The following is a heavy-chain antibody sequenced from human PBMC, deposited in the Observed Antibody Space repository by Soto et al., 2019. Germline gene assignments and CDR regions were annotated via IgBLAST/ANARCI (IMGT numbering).Heavy chain of an antibody. CDR1: GYTLTELS. J-gene: IGHJ4*02. V-gene: IGHV1-24*01. CDR3: ATDRATPEGGLHS. D-gene: IGHD2-15*01. Sequence: QVQLVQSGAEVKKPGASVKVSCKVSGYTLTELSMHWVRQAPGKGLEWMGGFDPEDGETIYAQKFQGRVTMTEDTHTDTAYMELSNRRSEGTAVDSCATDRATPEGGLHSWGQGPLVTVSS. CDR2: FDPEDGET.